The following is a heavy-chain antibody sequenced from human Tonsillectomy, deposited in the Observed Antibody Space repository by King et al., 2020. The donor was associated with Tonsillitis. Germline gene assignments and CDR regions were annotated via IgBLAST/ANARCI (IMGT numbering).Heavy chain of an antibody. D-gene: IGHD5-18*01. CDR1: GFNFGTYA. V-gene: IGHV3-23*04. CDR3: AKNRRYSDGFVFDI. J-gene: IGHJ3*02. Sequence: QLVQSGGGLVQPGRSLRLSCVDSGFNFGTYAMSWVRQAPGMGLEWVSGISGSGASTMYADSVKGRFTISGDNSQNTLYLQRNSLRAEDTAVYYCAKNRRYSDGFVFDIWGQGTLVTVSS. CDR2: ISGSGAST.